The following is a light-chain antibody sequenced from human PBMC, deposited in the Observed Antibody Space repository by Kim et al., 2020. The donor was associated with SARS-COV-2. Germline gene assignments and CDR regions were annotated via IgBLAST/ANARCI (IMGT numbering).Light chain of an antibody. CDR2: GAS. CDR3: QQYDSFPWT. V-gene: IGKV1-5*01. CDR1: QSINTY. Sequence: DIQMTQSPSALSASVGDKVTIACRASQSINTYLAWYQQKPGKAPKLLIYGASSLEEGVPTKFSGRGFGTDFTLTIYSLHPDDFGSYFCQQYDSFPWTFGQGTKVDIK. J-gene: IGKJ1*01.